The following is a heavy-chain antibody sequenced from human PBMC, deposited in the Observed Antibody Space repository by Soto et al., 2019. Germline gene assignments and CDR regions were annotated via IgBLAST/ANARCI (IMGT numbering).Heavy chain of an antibody. Sequence: ASVKVSCKASGYTFTSYAMHWVHQAPGQRLEWMGWINAGNGNTKYSQKFQDRATITRDTSASTAYMELSSLRSEDTAVYYCARGGYCSGGSCYVGSYYYYMDVWGKGTTVTVSS. D-gene: IGHD2-15*01. CDR2: INAGNGNT. J-gene: IGHJ6*03. CDR1: GYTFTSYA. V-gene: IGHV1-3*01. CDR3: ARGGYCSGGSCYVGSYYYYMDV.